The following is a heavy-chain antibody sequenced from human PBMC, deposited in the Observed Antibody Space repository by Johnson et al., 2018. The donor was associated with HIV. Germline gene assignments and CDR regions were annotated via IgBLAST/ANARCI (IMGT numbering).Heavy chain of an antibody. CDR1: GFTFSSYA. CDR3: ARGGSGFSFDI. CDR2: ITSNGGST. V-gene: IGHV3-64*01. D-gene: IGHD5-12*01. Sequence: VQLVESGGGLVQPGGSLRLSCAASGFTFSSYAMHWVRQAPGKGLEYVSTITSNGGSTYYANSVKGRFTISRDNSKNTLYLQMNSLRAEDTAVYYCARGGSGFSFDIWGQGTMVTVAS. J-gene: IGHJ3*02.